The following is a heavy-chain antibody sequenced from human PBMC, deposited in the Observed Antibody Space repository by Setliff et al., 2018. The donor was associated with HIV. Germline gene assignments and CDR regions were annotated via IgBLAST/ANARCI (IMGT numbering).Heavy chain of an antibody. V-gene: IGHV1-8*03. CDR1: GYTFTSYD. D-gene: IGHD3-22*01. Sequence: VASVKVSCKTSGYTFTSYDVHWVRQATGQGLEWMGYLNPKSGDTGSAQRFQDRLTITADTSVSTAYLELGSLRSDDTAVYYCATPMFPNYHDNSVLIDWGQGTPVTVSS. CDR3: ATPMFPNYHDNSVLID. J-gene: IGHJ1*01. CDR2: LNPKSGDT.